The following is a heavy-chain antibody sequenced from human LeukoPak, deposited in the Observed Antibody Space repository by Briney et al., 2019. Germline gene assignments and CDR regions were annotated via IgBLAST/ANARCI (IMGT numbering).Heavy chain of an antibody. CDR2: IYYSGST. D-gene: IGHD3-10*01. J-gene: IGHJ6*02. CDR1: GGSISSYY. Sequence: KSSETLSLTCTVSGGSISSYYWSWIRQPPGKGLEWIGYIYYSGSTNYNPSLKSRVTISVDTSKNQFSLKLSSVTAADTAVYYCARQSGSGSYYKAAGPYYYYGMDVWGQGTTVTVSS. CDR3: ARQSGSGSYYKAAGPYYYYGMDV. V-gene: IGHV4-59*08.